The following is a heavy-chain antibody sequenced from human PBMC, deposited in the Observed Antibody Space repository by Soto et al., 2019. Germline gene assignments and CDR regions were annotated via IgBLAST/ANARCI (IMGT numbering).Heavy chain of an antibody. J-gene: IGHJ6*02. D-gene: IGHD2-8*01. Sequence: GATLKISCHASFYTFSAFWSPWFLQVRLKGLDGMATIDPMDSYSNYSLSFQGHVTISADKSIGSAYLHWSTLEASDTAIYYCARLSTGFCTKTTCHHYFGMDVWGQGTTVTVSS. CDR2: IDPMDSYS. CDR3: ARLSTGFCTKTTCHHYFGMDV. CDR1: FYTFSAFW. V-gene: IGHV5-10-1*01.